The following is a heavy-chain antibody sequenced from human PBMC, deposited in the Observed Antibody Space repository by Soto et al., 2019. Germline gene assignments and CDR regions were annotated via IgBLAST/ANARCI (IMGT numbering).Heavy chain of an antibody. D-gene: IGHD4-17*01. V-gene: IGHV1-18*01. CDR3: ARDPRRGGLRIISDY. J-gene: IGHJ4*02. CDR2: ISAYNGNT. CDR1: GYTITSYG. Sequence: ASVKVSCKASGYTITSYGISWVRQAPGQGLEWMGWISAYNGNTNYAQKLQGRVTMTTDTSTSTAYMELRSLRSDDTAVYYGARDPRRGGLRIISDYWGQGTLVTVSS.